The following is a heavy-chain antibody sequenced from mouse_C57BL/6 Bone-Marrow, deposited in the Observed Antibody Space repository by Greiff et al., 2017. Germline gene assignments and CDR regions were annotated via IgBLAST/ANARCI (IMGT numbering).Heavy chain of an antibody. CDR1: GYSFTDYN. CDR3: APWIFTTVPHYYAMDD. Sequence: EVKLQESGPELVKPGASVKISCKASGYSFTDYNMNWVKQSNGKSLEWIGVINPNYGTTSYNQKFKGKATLTVDQSSSTAYMQLNSLTSEDSAVYYWAPWIFTTVPHYYAMDDWGQGTSVTVSS. CDR2: INPNYGTT. V-gene: IGHV1-39*01. D-gene: IGHD1-1*01. J-gene: IGHJ4*01.